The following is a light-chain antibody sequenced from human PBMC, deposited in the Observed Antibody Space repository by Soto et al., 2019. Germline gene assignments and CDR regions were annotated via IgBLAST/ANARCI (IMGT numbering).Light chain of an antibody. J-gene: IGLJ1*01. CDR1: SSNHAAAYD. CDR2: ANS. V-gene: IGLV1-40*01. CDR3: QYYDSSQIVSKG. Sequence: QSVLTQPPSGSGAPGQRVTISCSGSSSNHAAAYDVQWYQQFPGTAPKRLIYANSARPSGVPDRFTGSKSGTSASLATTGLQAEAEAHYYCQYYDSSQIVSKGFGTETQVTVL.